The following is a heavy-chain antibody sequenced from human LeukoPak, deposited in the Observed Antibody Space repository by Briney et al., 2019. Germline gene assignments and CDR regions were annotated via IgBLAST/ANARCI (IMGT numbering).Heavy chain of an antibody. J-gene: IGHJ4*02. CDR1: GGSFSGYY. CDR2: IYYSGST. V-gene: IGHV4-59*12. Sequence: SETLSLPCAVYGGSFSGYYWSWIRQPPGKGLEWIGYIYYSGSTNYNPSLKSRVTISVDTSKNQFSLKLSSVTAADTAVYYCARDAYDSSGYSFDYWGQGTLVTVSS. CDR3: ARDAYDSSGYSFDY. D-gene: IGHD3-22*01.